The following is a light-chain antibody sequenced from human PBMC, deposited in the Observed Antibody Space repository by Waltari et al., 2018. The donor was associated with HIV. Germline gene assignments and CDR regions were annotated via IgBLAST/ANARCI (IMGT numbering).Light chain of an antibody. CDR1: SEHRTYT. CDR3: GESHTIDGQVGYV. CDR2: IKSDGRH. J-gene: IGLJ1*01. V-gene: IGLV4-3*01. Sequence: LPVLTQPPSASALLGASITLTCTLSSEHRTYTIEWYQQRPGRSPQYKMKIKSDGRHTEGDWIPDRFMGSSSWAARYLILSNLQADDEAEYDCGESHTIDGQVGYVFGTGTKVTVL.